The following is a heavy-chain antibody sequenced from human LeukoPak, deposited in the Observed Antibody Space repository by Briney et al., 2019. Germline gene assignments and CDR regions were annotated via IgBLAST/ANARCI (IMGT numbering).Heavy chain of an antibody. CDR2: IYWDDDK. V-gene: IGHV2-5*02. J-gene: IGHJ5*02. D-gene: IGHD4-23*01. Sequence: SGPTLVKPTQTLTLTCTFSGFSLRTSGVGVGWIRQPPGKALEWLGLIYWDDDKRYTPSLKSRLTVTKDTSKNQVVLTMTNMDPVDTATYYCAHRPRSYGGDWFDPWGQGTLVTVSS. CDR1: GFSLRTSGVG. CDR3: AHRPRSYGGDWFDP.